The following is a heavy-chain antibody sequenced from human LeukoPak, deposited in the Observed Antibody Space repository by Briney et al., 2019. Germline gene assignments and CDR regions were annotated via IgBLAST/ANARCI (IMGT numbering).Heavy chain of an antibody. CDR2: ITPIFGTA. CDR3: ARVVFGLVTTDAFDI. D-gene: IGHD4-17*01. CDR1: GGTFSSYA. Sequence: SVKVSCKASGGTFSSYAISWVRQAPGQGLEWMGGITPIFGTANYAQKFQGRVTITADESTSTAYMELSSLRSEDTAVYYCARVVFGLVTTDAFDIWGQGTMVTVSS. J-gene: IGHJ3*02. V-gene: IGHV1-69*13.